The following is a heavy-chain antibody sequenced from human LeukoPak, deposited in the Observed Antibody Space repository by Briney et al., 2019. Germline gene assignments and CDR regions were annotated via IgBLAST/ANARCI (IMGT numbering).Heavy chain of an antibody. D-gene: IGHD3-22*01. CDR2: ISGYNGYT. V-gene: IGHV1-18*01. CDR1: GYTFTSYG. J-gene: IGHJ5*02. Sequence: ASVKVSCKASGYTFTSYGISWVRQAPGQGLEWMGWISGYNGYTHYAHNLQGRVTMTTDTSTSTAYMELRSLRSDDTAVDYCARDEARYRSGYYPNWFDPWGQGTLVTVSS. CDR3: ARDEARYRSGYYPNWFDP.